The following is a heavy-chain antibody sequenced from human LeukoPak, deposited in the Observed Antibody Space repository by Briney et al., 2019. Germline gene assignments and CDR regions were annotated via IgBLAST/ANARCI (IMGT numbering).Heavy chain of an antibody. CDR2: MNPNSGNT. J-gene: IGHJ6*02. CDR3: ARASHHYDYAWGSYRYYYYGMDV. Sequence: ASVKVSCKASGYTFTSYGISWVRQAPGQGLEWMGWMNPNSGNTGYAQKFQGRVTMTRNTSISTAYMELSSLRSEDTAVYYCARASHHYDYAWGSYRYYYYGMDVWGQGTTVTVSS. V-gene: IGHV1-8*02. D-gene: IGHD3-16*02. CDR1: GYTFTSYG.